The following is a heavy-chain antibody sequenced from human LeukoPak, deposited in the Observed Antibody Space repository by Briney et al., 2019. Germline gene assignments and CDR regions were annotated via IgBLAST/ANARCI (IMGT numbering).Heavy chain of an antibody. CDR3: ARATDY. Sequence: KPSETLSLTCAVYGGSFSGYYWSWIRQPPGKGLEWIGEINHSGSTNYNPSLKSRVTISVDTSKNQFSLKLSSVTAADTAVYYCARATDYWGQGTLDTVSS. J-gene: IGHJ4*02. V-gene: IGHV4-34*01. CDR2: INHSGST. CDR1: GGSFSGYY.